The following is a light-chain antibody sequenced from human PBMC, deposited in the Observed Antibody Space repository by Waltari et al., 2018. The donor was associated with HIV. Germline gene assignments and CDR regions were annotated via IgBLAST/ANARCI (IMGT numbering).Light chain of an antibody. J-gene: IGLJ2*01. CDR2: EVS. CDR1: SSDVGGYNL. Sequence: QSALTQPASVSGSPGQSIPISCTGTSSDVGGYNLICWYQQDPGKAPKLMIYEVSKRPSGVSNRFSGSKSGNTASLTISGLQAEDEADYYCCAYAGSTTYVIFGGGTKLTVL. CDR3: CAYAGSTTYVI. V-gene: IGLV2-23*02.